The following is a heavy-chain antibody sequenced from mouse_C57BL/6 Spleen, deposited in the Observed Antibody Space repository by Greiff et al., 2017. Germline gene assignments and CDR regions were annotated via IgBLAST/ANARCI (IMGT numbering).Heavy chain of an antibody. CDR3: ARSGSTLFDY. D-gene: IGHD5-1*01. J-gene: IGHJ2*01. V-gene: IGHV1-20*01. Sequence: EVKLVESGPELVKPGDSVKISCKASGYSFTGYFMNWVMQSHGKSLEWIGRINPYNGDTFYNQKFKGKATLTVDKSSSTAHMELRSLTSEDSAVYYCARSGSTLFDYWGQGTTLTVSS. CDR2: INPYNGDT. CDR1: GYSFTGYF.